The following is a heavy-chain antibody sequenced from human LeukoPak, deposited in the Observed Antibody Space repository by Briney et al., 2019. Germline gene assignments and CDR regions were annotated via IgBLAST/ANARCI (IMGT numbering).Heavy chain of an antibody. Sequence: GGSLRLSCAASGFTFSNAWMSWVRQAPGKGLEWVGRIKSKTEGGTTDYAAPVKGRFTISRDGSKNTLYLQMNSLKTEDTAVYYCIATYYYDSSGYALDYWGQGTLVAVSS. J-gene: IGHJ4*02. CDR3: IATYYYDSSGYALDY. CDR2: IKSKTEGGTT. CDR1: GFTFSNAW. V-gene: IGHV3-15*01. D-gene: IGHD3-22*01.